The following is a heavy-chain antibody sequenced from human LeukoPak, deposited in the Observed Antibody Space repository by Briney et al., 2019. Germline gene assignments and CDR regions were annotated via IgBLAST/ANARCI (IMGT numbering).Heavy chain of an antibody. CDR2: IYYSGST. J-gene: IGHJ4*02. Sequence: PSETLSLTCTVSGGSISSGGYYWSWIRQHPGKGLEWIGYIYYSGSTYYNPSLKSRVTISVDTSKNQFSLKLSSVTAADTAAYYCARARRGGIFFDYWGQGTLVTVSS. CDR1: GGSISSGGYY. CDR3: ARARRGGIFFDY. V-gene: IGHV4-31*03. D-gene: IGHD6-13*01.